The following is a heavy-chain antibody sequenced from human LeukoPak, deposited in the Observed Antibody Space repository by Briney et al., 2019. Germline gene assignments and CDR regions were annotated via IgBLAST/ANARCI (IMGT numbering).Heavy chain of an antibody. V-gene: IGHV1-2*02. D-gene: IGHD3-22*01. J-gene: IGHJ4*02. CDR2: INPDSGGT. CDR1: GYTFTGYY. Sequence: ASVKVCCKASGYTFTGYYIHWVRQAPGQGLEWMGWINPDSGGTKYAQKFQGRVTMTRDTSISTAYMELSRLTSDDTAVYYCTREGQHYDTSGFFGYWGQGTLVTVSS. CDR3: TREGQHYDTSGFFGY.